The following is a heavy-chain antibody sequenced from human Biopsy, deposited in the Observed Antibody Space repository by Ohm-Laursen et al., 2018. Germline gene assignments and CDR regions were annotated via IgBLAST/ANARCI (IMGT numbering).Heavy chain of an antibody. Sequence: SLRLSCAASGFSFSDNYMDWVRQAPGKGLEWVSGISGSGGRTYYAESMKGRFTISRDNSKKTVYLQMKSLRAEDPAVYYCAKEVFSAVGTSGFDPWGQGTLVTVSS. CDR1: GFSFSDNY. V-gene: IGHV3-23*01. CDR2: ISGSGGRT. CDR3: AKEVFSAVGTSGFDP. J-gene: IGHJ5*02. D-gene: IGHD1/OR15-1a*01.